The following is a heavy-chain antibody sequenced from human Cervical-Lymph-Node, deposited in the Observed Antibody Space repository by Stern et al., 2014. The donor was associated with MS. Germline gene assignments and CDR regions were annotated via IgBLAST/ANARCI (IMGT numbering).Heavy chain of an antibody. CDR1: GGSLSSGGYY. J-gene: IGHJ5*02. V-gene: IGHV4-31*03. Sequence: QVQLQESGPGLVKPSQTLSLTCTVSGGSLSSGGYYWSWIRQHPGKGLAWIGYIYYSGSTYYNPSLKSRVTISVDPSKNQFSLKLSSVTAADTAVYYCAREYCSSTSCYQWFDPWGQGTLVTVSS. D-gene: IGHD2-2*01. CDR2: IYYSGST. CDR3: AREYCSSTSCYQWFDP.